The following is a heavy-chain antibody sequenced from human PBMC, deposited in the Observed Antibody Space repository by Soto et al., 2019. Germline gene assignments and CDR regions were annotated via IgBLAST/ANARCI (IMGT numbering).Heavy chain of an antibody. CDR1: GFSFSTYT. Sequence: GGSLRLSCAASGFSFSTYTMSWVRRAPGKGLEWVSAISGSGGSPSYADSVQGRFTISRDNPKKTLYLQMNSLRAEDTAVYYCAGTTSLQWYYMDVWGKGTTVTVSS. CDR2: ISGSGGSP. V-gene: IGHV3-23*01. D-gene: IGHD1-7*01. CDR3: AGTTSLQWYYMDV. J-gene: IGHJ6*03.